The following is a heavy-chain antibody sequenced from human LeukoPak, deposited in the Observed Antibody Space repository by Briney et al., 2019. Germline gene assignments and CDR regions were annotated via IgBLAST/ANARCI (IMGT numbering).Heavy chain of an antibody. CDR2: INHSGST. CDR1: GGSFSGFY. V-gene: IGHV4-34*01. Sequence: SETLSLTCAVYGGSFSGFYWSWIRQPPGKGLEWIGEINHSGSTNYNPSLKSRVTISVDTSKNQFSLKLSSVTAADTAVYYCARSTYYYGSGSYLADYWGQGTLVTVSS. CDR3: ARSTYYYGSGSYLADY. D-gene: IGHD3-10*01. J-gene: IGHJ4*02.